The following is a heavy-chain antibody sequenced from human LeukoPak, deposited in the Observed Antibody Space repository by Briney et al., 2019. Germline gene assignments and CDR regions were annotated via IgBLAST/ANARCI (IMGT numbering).Heavy chain of an antibody. CDR3: ASGEGWLVRY. J-gene: IGHJ4*02. CDR2: IYTSGST. Sequence: SETLSLTCTVSGGSISSGFYYWSWIRQPAGKGLEWIGRIYTSGSTNYNPSLKSRVSTSVDTSKNQFSLKLSSVTAADTAVYYCASGEGWLVRYWGQGTLVTVSS. V-gene: IGHV4-61*02. CDR1: GGSISSGFYY. D-gene: IGHD6-19*01.